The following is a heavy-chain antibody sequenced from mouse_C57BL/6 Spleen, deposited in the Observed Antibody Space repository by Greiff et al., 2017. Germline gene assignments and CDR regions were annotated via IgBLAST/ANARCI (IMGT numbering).Heavy chain of an antibody. J-gene: IGHJ2*01. V-gene: IGHV1-82*01. CDR2: IYPGDGDT. CDR3: ARGGYDGDYFDY. Sequence: QVQLKQSGPELVKPGASVKISCKASGYAFSSSWMNWVQQRPGKGLEWIGRIYPGDGDTNYNGKFKGKATLTADKSSSTAYMQLSSLTSEDSAVYFCARGGYDGDYFDYWGQGTTLTVSS. CDR1: GYAFSSSW. D-gene: IGHD2-2*01.